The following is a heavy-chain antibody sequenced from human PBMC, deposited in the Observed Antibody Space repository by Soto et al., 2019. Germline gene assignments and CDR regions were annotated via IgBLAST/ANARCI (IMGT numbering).Heavy chain of an antibody. CDR1: GGSFSGYY. V-gene: IGHV4-34*01. CDR3: ARALDPQARWFDP. J-gene: IGHJ5*02. Sequence: PSETLSLTCAVYGGSFSGYYWSWIRQPPGKGLEWIGEINHSGSTNYNPSLKSRVTISVDTSKNQFSLKLSSVTAADTAVYYCARALDPQARWFDPWGQGTLVTVSS. CDR2: INHSGST.